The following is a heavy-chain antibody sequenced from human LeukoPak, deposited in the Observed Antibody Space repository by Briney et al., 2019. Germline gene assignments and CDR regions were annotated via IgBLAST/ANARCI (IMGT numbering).Heavy chain of an antibody. CDR2: ISSSGSTI. V-gene: IGHV3-48*03. CDR3: ARIDILTDLHPFDY. J-gene: IGHJ4*02. CDR1: GFTSSSYE. D-gene: IGHD3-9*01. Sequence: GGSLRLSCAASGFTSSSYEMNWVRQAPGKGLEWVSYISSSGSTIYYADSVKGRFTISRDNAKNSLYLQMNSLRAEDTAVYYCARIDILTDLHPFDYWGQGTLVTVSS.